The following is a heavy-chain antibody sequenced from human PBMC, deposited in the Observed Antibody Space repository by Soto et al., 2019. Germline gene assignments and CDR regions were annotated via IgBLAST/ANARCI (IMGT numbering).Heavy chain of an antibody. CDR2: IYYSGST. V-gene: IGHV4-59*01. Sequence: SESLSLTCTVSGGFISSYYGSWIRQPPGKGLEWIGYIYYSGSTNYNPSLKSRVTISVDTSKNQFSLKLSSVTAADTAVYYCARFFDWLTFDYWGQGTRVTVSS. D-gene: IGHD3-9*01. CDR3: ARFFDWLTFDY. J-gene: IGHJ4*02. CDR1: GGFISSYY.